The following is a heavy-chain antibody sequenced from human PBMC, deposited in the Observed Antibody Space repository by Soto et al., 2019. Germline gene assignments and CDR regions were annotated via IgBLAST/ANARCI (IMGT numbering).Heavy chain of an antibody. J-gene: IGHJ6*02. V-gene: IGHV2-26*01. CDR3: ARIQQSGYTPYGMDV. D-gene: IGHD5-12*01. CDR1: GFSLSNARMG. CDR2: IFSNDEK. Sequence: QVTLKESGPVLVKPTETLTLTCTVAGFSLSNARMGVSWIRQPPGKALEWLAHIFSNDEKSYRTSLKSRLTISKDTSKSQVVLTMTNMDTVDTATYYCARIQQSGYTPYGMDVWGQGTTVTVSS.